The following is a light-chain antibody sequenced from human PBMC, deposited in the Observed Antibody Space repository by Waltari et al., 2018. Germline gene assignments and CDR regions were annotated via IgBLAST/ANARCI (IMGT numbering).Light chain of an antibody. V-gene: IGKV3-20*01. CDR2: RAS. CDR3: HQYGSSPPYT. CDR1: QSVRGNC. Sequence: VLTQSPDTLSLSPGEGATLSCRASQSVRGNCLAWYQQKPGQPPRLLIHRASNRATDIPGRFSGTGSGTDFTLTISRLEPEDFAVYFCHQYGSSPPYTFGQGTKLEVK. J-gene: IGKJ2*01.